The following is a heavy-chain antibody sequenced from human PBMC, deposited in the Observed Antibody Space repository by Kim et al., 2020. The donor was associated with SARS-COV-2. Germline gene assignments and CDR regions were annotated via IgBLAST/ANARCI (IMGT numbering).Heavy chain of an antibody. D-gene: IGHD2-15*01. CDR2: IRSKANSYAT. CDR1: GFTFSGSA. CDR3: TRHSSGGDY. J-gene: IGHJ4*02. Sequence: GGSLRLSCAASGFTFSGSAMHWVRQASGKGLEWVGRIRSKANSYATAYAASVKGRFTISRDDSKNTAYLQMNSLQTVDTSVDCCTRHSSGGDYWGQGPLVTVSS. V-gene: IGHV3-73*01.